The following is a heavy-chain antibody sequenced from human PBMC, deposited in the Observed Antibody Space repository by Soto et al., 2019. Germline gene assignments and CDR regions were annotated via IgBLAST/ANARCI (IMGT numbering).Heavy chain of an antibody. Sequence: EVQLLESGGGSVQPGGSLRLSCAASGLIFSSYAMSWVRQAPGKGLEWVSGITNSGVSTYYADSVKGRFTISRDNSETTLYLYMKSLRVEDTAVYFCAKARCSAGTCPIDSWGKGTLVTVSS. D-gene: IGHD2-15*01. CDR3: AKARCSAGTCPIDS. CDR2: ITNSGVST. CDR1: GLIFSSYA. J-gene: IGHJ4*02. V-gene: IGHV3-23*01.